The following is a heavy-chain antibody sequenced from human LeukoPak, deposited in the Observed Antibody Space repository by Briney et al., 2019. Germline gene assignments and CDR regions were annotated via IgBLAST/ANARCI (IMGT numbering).Heavy chain of an antibody. Sequence: GGSLRLSCAASGFTFSTYWMNWARQAPGKGLEWVASINPSGSVKYYVNSVKGRFTISRDNARNSLYLQMNNLRGEDTAIYYCARDAGNSGYGCDLWGQGTLVTVSS. V-gene: IGHV3-7*01. CDR2: INPSGSVK. J-gene: IGHJ5*02. CDR3: ARDAGNSGYGCDL. D-gene: IGHD5-12*01. CDR1: GFTFSTYW.